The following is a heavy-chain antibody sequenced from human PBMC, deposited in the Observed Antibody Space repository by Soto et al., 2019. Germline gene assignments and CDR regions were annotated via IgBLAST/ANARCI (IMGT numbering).Heavy chain of an antibody. CDR3: MLLGLPDYGFFP. Sequence: GGSLRLSCAASGFTFSNAWMNWVRQAPGKGLEWVGRIKSKTDGGTTDYAAPVKGRFTISRDDSKNTLYLQMNSLKTEDTAVYYCMLLGLPDYGFFPWSQGTLVTVSS. V-gene: IGHV3-15*07. D-gene: IGHD4-17*01. CDR2: IKSKTDGGTT. J-gene: IGHJ5*02. CDR1: GFTFSNAW.